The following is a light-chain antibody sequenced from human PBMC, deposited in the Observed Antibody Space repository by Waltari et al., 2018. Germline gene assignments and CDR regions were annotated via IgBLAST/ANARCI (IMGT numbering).Light chain of an antibody. CDR1: SSNIGSNY. V-gene: IGLV1-44*01. CDR2: SND. CDR3: GTWDDSLKGWV. Sequence: QSVLTQPPSASGTPGQRVTISCSGSSSNIGSNYVNWYQQFPGTAPKVLIYSNDQRPTGVPDRFSGPKSGTSASLAISGLQSEDEADYYCGTWDDSLKGWVFGGGTKLTVL. J-gene: IGLJ3*02.